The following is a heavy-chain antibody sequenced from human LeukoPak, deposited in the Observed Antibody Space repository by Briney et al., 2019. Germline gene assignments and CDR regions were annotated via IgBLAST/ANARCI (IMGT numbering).Heavy chain of an antibody. D-gene: IGHD3-10*01. CDR3: ARDRGPGSDHYFDY. J-gene: IGHJ4*02. V-gene: IGHV3-7*01. Sequence: GGSLRLSCAASGLTFSSYWMSWVRQAPGKGLEWVANIKQDGSEKYYVDSVKGRFTISRDNAKNPLYLQMNSLRAEDTAVYYCARDRGPGSDHYFDYWGQGTLVTVSS. CDR1: GLTFSSYW. CDR2: IKQDGSEK.